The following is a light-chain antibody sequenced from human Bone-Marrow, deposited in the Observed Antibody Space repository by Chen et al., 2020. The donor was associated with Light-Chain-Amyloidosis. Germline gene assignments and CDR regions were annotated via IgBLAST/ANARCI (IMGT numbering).Light chain of an antibody. CDR1: SSTLGSNY. Sequence: QSVLTQPPSASGTPGQRVTISCSGSSSTLGSNYVYWYQQLPGMAPKLLIYRNNQRPSGVPDRFSGSKSGNSASLAISGLRSEDEADYYCAAWDDSLSGVFGGGTKLTVL. CDR2: RNN. V-gene: IGLV1-47*01. CDR3: AAWDDSLSGV. J-gene: IGLJ3*02.